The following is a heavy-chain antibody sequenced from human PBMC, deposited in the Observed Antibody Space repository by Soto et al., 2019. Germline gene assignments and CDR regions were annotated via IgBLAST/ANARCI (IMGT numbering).Heavy chain of an antibody. CDR1: GASISSSSYY. CDR2: IFYSGST. V-gene: IGHV4-39*01. CDR3: ARSSRDGYTHNWFDP. D-gene: IGHD5-12*01. J-gene: IGHJ5*02. Sequence: SETLSLTCSVSGASISSSSYYWGWIHQPPGKGLEWIGSIFYSGSTYYNPSLKSRVTISVDTSKNQFSLKLSSVTAADTAVYYCARSSRDGYTHNWFDPWGQGTLVTVSS.